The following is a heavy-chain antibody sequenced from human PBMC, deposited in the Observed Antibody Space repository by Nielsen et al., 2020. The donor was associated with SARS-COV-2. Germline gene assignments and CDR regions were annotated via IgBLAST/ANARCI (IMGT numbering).Heavy chain of an antibody. CDR3: ARGAQQWLADY. CDR2: FNPGSGGT. V-gene: IGHV1-2*02. J-gene: IGHJ4*02. D-gene: IGHD6-19*01. Sequence: ASVKVSCKASGGTFSRYGISWVRQAPGQGLEWMGWFNPGSGGTKYAQKFQGRVTTTRDMSVNTAYMELSGLTSDDTAVYYCARGAQQWLADYWGQGTLVTVSS. CDR1: GGTFSRYG.